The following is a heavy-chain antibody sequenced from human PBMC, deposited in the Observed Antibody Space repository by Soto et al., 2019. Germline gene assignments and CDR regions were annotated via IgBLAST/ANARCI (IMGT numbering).Heavy chain of an antibody. V-gene: IGHV3-33*01. CDR2: IWYDGSNK. D-gene: IGHD3-10*01. CDR1: RFTFSSYG. J-gene: IGHJ6*04. Sequence: PGGSLRLSCAASRFTFSSYGMHWVRQAPGKGLEWVAIIWYDGSNKYYADSVKGRFTISRDNSKNTVSLQMYSLRVEDTAVYYCARCQGRFYGSRRYEGLDVWGKGTTVTVSS. CDR3: ARCQGRFYGSRRYEGLDV.